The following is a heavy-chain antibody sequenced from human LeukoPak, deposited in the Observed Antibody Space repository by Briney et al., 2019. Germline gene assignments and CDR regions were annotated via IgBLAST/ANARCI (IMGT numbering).Heavy chain of an antibody. V-gene: IGHV3-48*03. Sequence: GGSLRLSCAASGFTFSSYEMNWVRQAPGKGLEWVSYISSTGSTIYYADSVKGRFTISRDNAKNSLYLQMNSLRAEDTAVYYCARDRAVYCSSTSCYGRYYYYYMDVWGKGTTVTVSS. J-gene: IGHJ6*03. CDR3: ARDRAVYCSSTSCYGRYYYYYMDV. CDR1: GFTFSSYE. D-gene: IGHD2-2*01. CDR2: ISSTGSTI.